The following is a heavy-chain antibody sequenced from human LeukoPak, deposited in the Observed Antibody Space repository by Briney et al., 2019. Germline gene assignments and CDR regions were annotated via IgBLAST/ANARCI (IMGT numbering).Heavy chain of an antibody. CDR3: ARDSSQNYYDSTY. Sequence: PGGSLRLSCAASGFTFSDYYMSWIRQAPGKGLEWVSYISSSGSTIYYADSVKGRFTISRDNAKNSLYLQMNSLRAEDTAVYYCARDSSQNYYDSTYWGRGTLVTVSS. CDR2: ISSSGSTI. CDR1: GFTFSDYY. V-gene: IGHV3-11*04. D-gene: IGHD3-22*01. J-gene: IGHJ4*02.